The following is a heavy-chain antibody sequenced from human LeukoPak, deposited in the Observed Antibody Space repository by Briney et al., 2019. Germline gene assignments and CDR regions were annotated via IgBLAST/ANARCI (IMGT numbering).Heavy chain of an antibody. CDR3: ARERAATGDFDY. CDR1: GYTFTSYY. D-gene: IGHD2-15*01. CDR2: INPSGGST. J-gene: IGHJ4*02. Sequence: ASVKVSCKASGYTFTSYYMHWVRQAPGQGLEWMGIINPSGGSTSYAQKFQGRVTMTRDMSTSTVYMELSSLRSEDTAVYYCARERAATGDFDYWGQGTLVTVSS. V-gene: IGHV1-46*01.